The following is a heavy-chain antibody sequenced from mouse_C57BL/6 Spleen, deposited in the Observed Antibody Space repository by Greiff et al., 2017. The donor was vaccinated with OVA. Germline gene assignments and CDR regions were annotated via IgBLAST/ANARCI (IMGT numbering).Heavy chain of an antibody. V-gene: IGHV1-50*01. J-gene: IGHJ1*03. CDR3: ARRGVYDYNWYFDV. CDR2: IDPSDSYT. CDR1: GYTFTSYW. Sequence: VQLQQPGAELVKPGASVKLSCKASGYTFTSYWMQWVKQRPGQGLEWIGEIDPSDSYTNYNQKFKGKATLTVDTFSSTAYMQLSSLTSEDSAVYYCARRGVYDYNWYFDVWGTGTTVTVSS. D-gene: IGHD2-4*01.